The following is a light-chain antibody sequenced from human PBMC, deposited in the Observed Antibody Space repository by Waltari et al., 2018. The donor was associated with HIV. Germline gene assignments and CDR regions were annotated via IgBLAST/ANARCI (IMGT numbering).Light chain of an antibody. CDR2: DAS. CDR1: QSVSSY. J-gene: IGKJ5*01. CDR3: QQRNNWPIT. Sequence: EIVLTQSPAPLPFSPAERATLSCSANQSVSSYLAWYQQTPGQAPSLLIYDASNRATGIPARFSGSGSGTDFTLTISSLEPEDFALYYCQQRNNWPITFGQGTRLEIK. V-gene: IGKV3-11*01.